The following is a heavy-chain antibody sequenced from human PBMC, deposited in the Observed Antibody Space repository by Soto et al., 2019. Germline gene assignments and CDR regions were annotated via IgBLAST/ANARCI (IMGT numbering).Heavy chain of an antibody. CDR2: ISGSGGST. J-gene: IGHJ3*02. CDR3: AKTLRGFGVVTDAFDI. CDR1: GFTFSSYA. D-gene: IGHD3-3*01. Sequence: HPGGSLRLSCAASGFTFSSYAMSWVRQAPGKGLEWVSAISGSGGSTYYADSVKGRFTISRDNSKNTLYLQMNSLRAGDTAVYYCAKTLRGFGVVTDAFDIWGQGTMVTVSS. V-gene: IGHV3-23*01.